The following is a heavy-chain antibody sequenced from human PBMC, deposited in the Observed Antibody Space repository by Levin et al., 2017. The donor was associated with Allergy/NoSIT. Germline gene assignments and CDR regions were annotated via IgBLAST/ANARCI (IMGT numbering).Heavy chain of an antibody. CDR1: GFTFSSYS. V-gene: IGHV3-21*01. Sequence: PGGSLRLSCAASGFTFSSYSMNWVRQAPGKGLEWVSSISSSSSYIYYADSVKGRFTISRDNAKNSLYLQMNSLRAEDTAVYYCARELGGGWDHAHYWGQGTLVTVSS. CDR2: ISSSSSYI. CDR3: ARELGGGWDHAHY. D-gene: IGHD6-19*01. J-gene: IGHJ4*02.